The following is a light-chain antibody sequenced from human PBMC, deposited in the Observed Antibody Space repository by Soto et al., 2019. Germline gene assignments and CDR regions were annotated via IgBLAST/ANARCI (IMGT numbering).Light chain of an antibody. J-gene: IGKJ5*01. CDR2: DAS. CDR3: QQRSSWPPIT. Sequence: EIVMTQSPATLSVSPGGRATLSCRAGQSVNSYLAWYQQKPGQAPRLLIYDASDRATDIPARFRGTGSGTDFTLTISGLEPEDFAIYYCQQRSSWPPITFGQGTLLEIK. V-gene: IGKV3-11*01. CDR1: QSVNSY.